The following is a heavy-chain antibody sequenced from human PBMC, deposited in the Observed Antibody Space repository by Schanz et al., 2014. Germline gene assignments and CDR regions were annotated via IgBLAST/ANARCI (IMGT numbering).Heavy chain of an antibody. CDR3: AKGRTSMVYDKDV. Sequence: EVQLVESGGALVQPGRSLRLSCAASGFTFDEYGMHWVRQAPGKGLEWVSGISWNGGFIAYGDAVKGRFTISRDNAKNSLFLQMSSLRAEDTALYYCAKGRTSMVYDKDVWGQGTTVTVSS. D-gene: IGHD5-18*01. V-gene: IGHV3-9*01. CDR1: GFTFDEYG. CDR2: ISWNGGFI. J-gene: IGHJ6*02.